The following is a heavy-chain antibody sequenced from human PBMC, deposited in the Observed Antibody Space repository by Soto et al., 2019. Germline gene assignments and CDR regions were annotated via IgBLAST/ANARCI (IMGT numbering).Heavy chain of an antibody. D-gene: IGHD2-2*03. CDR3: ARDCGHCTSTSCYGAAFDI. CDR2: IYYSGST. CDR1: GGSISSGGYY. Sequence: SESLSLTCTVSGGSISSGGYYWSWIRQHPGKGLEWIGYIYYSGSTYYNPSLKSRVTISVDTSKNQFSLKLSSVTAADTAVYYCARDCGHCTSTSCYGAAFDIWGQGTMVTVSS. J-gene: IGHJ3*02. V-gene: IGHV4-31*03.